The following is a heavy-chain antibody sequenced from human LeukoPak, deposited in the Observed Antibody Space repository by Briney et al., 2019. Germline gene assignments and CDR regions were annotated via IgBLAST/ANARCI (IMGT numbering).Heavy chain of an antibody. D-gene: IGHD3-16*01. CDR1: GFTFDDYD. CDR3: VRNYVRFGQKSFDI. J-gene: IGHJ3*02. CDR2: INWNSVHI. V-gene: IGHV3-9*01. Sequence: GGSLRLSCAASGFTFDDYDINWVRQVPGKGLEWVSGINWNSVHIGYADSVRGRFTISRDNAKSSLYLQMNTLSAEDTAVYYCVRNYVRFGQKSFDIWGQGTMVTVSS.